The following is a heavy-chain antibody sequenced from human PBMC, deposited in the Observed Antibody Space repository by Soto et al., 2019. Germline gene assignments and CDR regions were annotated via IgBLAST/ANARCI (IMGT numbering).Heavy chain of an antibody. J-gene: IGHJ6*02. Sequence: QVQLVQSGAEVRKPGSSVKVSCRTSAGTFTSYAFSWVRQAPGQGLEWMGNIIPLFDTPIYAQKFRDRVAISADKSTSTGYMELSSLRSDDTAVYFCERWVVKLAVGSYYYYGMDLWGQGTTVIVSS. CDR1: AGTFTSYA. CDR2: IIPLFDTP. CDR3: ERWVVKLAVGSYYYYGMDL. D-gene: IGHD2-15*01. V-gene: IGHV1-69*06.